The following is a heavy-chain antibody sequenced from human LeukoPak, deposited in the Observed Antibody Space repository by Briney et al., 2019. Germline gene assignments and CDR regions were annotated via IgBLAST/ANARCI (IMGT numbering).Heavy chain of an antibody. J-gene: IGHJ4*02. Sequence: PGGSLRLSCAASGFTFSSYWMSWVRQAPGKGLGWVSAISGSGGSTYYADSVKGRFTISRDNSKNTLYLQMNSLRAEDTAVYYCANSIAVVDCWGQGTLVTVSS. V-gene: IGHV3-23*01. D-gene: IGHD6-19*01. CDR1: GFTFSSYW. CDR2: ISGSGGST. CDR3: ANSIAVVDC.